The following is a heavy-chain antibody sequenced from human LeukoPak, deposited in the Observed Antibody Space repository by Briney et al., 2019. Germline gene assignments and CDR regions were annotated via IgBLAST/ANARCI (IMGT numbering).Heavy chain of an antibody. V-gene: IGHV4-59*01. CDR2: IYYSGST. CDR1: GGSISSYY. Sequence: SETLSLTRTVSGGSISSYYWSWIRQPPGKGLEWIGYIYYSGSTNYNPSLKSRVTISVDTSKNQFSLKLSSVTAADTAVYYCARARILYHAFDIWGQGTMVTVSS. J-gene: IGHJ3*02. D-gene: IGHD2-8*01. CDR3: ARARILYHAFDI.